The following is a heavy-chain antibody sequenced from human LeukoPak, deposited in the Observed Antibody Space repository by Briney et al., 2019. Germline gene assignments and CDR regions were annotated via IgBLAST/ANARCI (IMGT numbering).Heavy chain of an antibody. J-gene: IGHJ4*02. Sequence: PGRSLRLSCAASGFTFSSFGMHWVRQAPGKGLEWVAVIWYGGNNKYYADSVKGRFTISRDNSKSTLYLQMNSLTAEDTAVYYCARGGYSGTYYFDYWGQGTLVTVSS. V-gene: IGHV3-33*01. D-gene: IGHD1-26*01. CDR3: ARGGYSGTYYFDY. CDR2: IWYGGNNK. CDR1: GFTFSSFG.